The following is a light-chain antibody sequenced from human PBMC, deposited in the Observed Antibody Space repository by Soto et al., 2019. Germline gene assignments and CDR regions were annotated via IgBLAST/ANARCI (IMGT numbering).Light chain of an antibody. Sequence: ESVLTQSPGTLSLSPGERATLSCRASQSVSSNLAWYQQKPGQAPRLLIYGASTRATGIPARFSGSGSGTDYTLTISSLQPEDFATYYCQQSYRTPTFGQGTRLEIK. V-gene: IGKV3-15*01. CDR2: GAS. CDR3: QQSYRTPT. J-gene: IGKJ5*01. CDR1: QSVSSN.